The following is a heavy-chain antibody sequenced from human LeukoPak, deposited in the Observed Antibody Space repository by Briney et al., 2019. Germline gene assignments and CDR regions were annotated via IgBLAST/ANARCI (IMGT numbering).Heavy chain of an antibody. Sequence: GGSLRLSCAASGFTFSSFAMSWVRQAPGKGLEWVSGISASGGSTYYADSVKGRFTMSRDNSKNTLYLQMNSLRAEDTAKYYCVKDWGSGSYYPQAFDKWGQGTLVTVSS. J-gene: IGHJ4*02. CDR2: ISASGGST. CDR3: VKDWGSGSYYPQAFDK. V-gene: IGHV3-23*01. D-gene: IGHD3-10*01. CDR1: GFTFSSFA.